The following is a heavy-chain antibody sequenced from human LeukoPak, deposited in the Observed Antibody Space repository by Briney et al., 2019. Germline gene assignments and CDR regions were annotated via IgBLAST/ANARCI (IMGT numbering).Heavy chain of an antibody. CDR2: ISSSGFST. CDR3: ARGKRRFDY. CDR1: GFNFSDYY. J-gene: IGHJ4*02. V-gene: IGHV3-11*01. Sequence: GGSLRLSCAASGFNFSDYYMSWIRQAPGKGLEWVSYISSSGFSTYYAGSVKGRFTISRDNARNSPYLQMNSLAPEDTALYYCARGKRRFDYWGQGTLVSVSS.